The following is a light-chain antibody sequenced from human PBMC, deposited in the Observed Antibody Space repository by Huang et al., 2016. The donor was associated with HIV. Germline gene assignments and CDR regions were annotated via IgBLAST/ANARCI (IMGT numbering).Light chain of an antibody. CDR2: GAS. CDR3: QQYDNWPLT. J-gene: IGKJ4*01. Sequence: IVMTQSPATLSVSPGERATLSCRASQIISINLAWYQPKPGQPPRLLIYGASTRATGVPARFNGGGSGTEFTLDISSLQSEDFGAYYCQQYDNWPLTFGGGTKVE. CDR1: QIISIN. V-gene: IGKV3-15*01.